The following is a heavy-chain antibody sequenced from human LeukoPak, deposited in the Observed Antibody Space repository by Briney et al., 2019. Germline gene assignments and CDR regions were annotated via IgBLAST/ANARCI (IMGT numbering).Heavy chain of an antibody. CDR3: AGESSSWYRNPFDI. Sequence: GGSLRLSCAASGFTFSSYAMNWVRQAPGKGLECVSGISGSGGTTYYADSVRGRFTISRDNSRNTLYLQMNGLRVEDTAVYYCAGESSSWYRNPFDIWGQGTVVTVSS. CDR2: ISGSGGTT. J-gene: IGHJ3*02. CDR1: GFTFSSYA. V-gene: IGHV3-23*01. D-gene: IGHD6-13*01.